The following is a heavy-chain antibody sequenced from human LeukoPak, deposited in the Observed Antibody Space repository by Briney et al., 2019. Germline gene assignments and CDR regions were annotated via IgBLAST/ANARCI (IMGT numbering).Heavy chain of an antibody. CDR1: GYIFTDYY. Sequence: ASVKVSCKASGYIFTDYYIHWVRQAPGQGLEWMAWINPKSGATKYVQKFQGRVTMTRDTSITTMYMELRGLTSDDTAIYYCARDQGSNSGLGDWGQGTLVTVSS. V-gene: IGHV1-2*02. CDR2: INPKSGAT. D-gene: IGHD2/OR15-2a*01. CDR3: ARDQGSNSGLGD. J-gene: IGHJ4*02.